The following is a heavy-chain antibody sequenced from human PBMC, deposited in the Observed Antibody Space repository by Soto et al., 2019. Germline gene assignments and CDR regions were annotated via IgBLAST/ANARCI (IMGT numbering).Heavy chain of an antibody. D-gene: IGHD2-15*01. V-gene: IGHV3-21*02. CDR3: ARGGGSLNY. J-gene: IGHJ4*02. CDR2: INSGSTSV. Sequence: DVQLVESGGGLVKPGGSLRLSCEVSGFSFSISAMNWVRQAPGKGLEWVSSINSGSTSVRYADSVKGRFTISRDNANNSLSPHMNSPGVPDTAVYYCARGGGSLNYWGQGTLVTVSS. CDR1: GFSFSISA.